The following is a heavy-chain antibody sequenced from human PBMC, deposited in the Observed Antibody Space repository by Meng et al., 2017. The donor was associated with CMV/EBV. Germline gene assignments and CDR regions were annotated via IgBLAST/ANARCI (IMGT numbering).Heavy chain of an antibody. Sequence: GGSLRLSCAASGFTFSSYGMHWVRQAAGKGLEWVAVIWYDGSNKYYADSVKGRFTISRDNSKNTLYLQMNSLRAEDTAVYYCAKDGVGYCSSTSCSRNNYYYYGMDVWGQGTTVTVSS. V-gene: IGHV3-33*06. J-gene: IGHJ6*02. CDR2: IWYDGSNK. CDR1: GFTFSSYG. D-gene: IGHD2-2*01. CDR3: AKDGVGYCSSTSCSRNNYYYYGMDV.